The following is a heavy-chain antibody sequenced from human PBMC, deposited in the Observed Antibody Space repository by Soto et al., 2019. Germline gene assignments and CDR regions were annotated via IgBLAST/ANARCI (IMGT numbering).Heavy chain of an antibody. V-gene: IGHV1-69*02. Sequence: SVKVSCKASGGTFSTYTITWVRQAPGQGLEWMGRIIPIIGIINYAQKFQGRVTISADKFTGTAYMELSSLRSEDTAVYYCAGDDYYDSSGYYQYNWFDPWGQGTLVTVSS. CDR1: GGTFSTYT. CDR3: AGDDYYDSSGYYQYNWFDP. J-gene: IGHJ5*02. D-gene: IGHD3-22*01. CDR2: IIPIIGII.